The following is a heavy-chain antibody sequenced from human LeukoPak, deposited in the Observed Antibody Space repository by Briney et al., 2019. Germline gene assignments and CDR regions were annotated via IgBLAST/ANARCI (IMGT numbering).Heavy chain of an antibody. CDR3: ARGTVFGVATNWFDP. V-gene: IGHV4-59*01. D-gene: IGHD3-3*01. CDR2: MYYSGST. Sequence: PSKTLSLTCSVSGGSISGYYWSWIRQPPGKGLEWIGDMYYSGSTNYNPSLKSRVTISVDTSKKQISLKLNSVTAADTAVYYCARGTVFGVATNWFDPWGQGTLVTVSS. J-gene: IGHJ5*02. CDR1: GGSISGYY.